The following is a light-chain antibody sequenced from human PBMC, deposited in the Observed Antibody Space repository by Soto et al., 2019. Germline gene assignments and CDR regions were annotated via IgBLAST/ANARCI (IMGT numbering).Light chain of an antibody. CDR3: QQYGRSPST. Sequence: EIVITRSRPTLSVSPGERATLSCRASQSVSSNLAWYQQKPGQAPRLLIYGASTRATGIPARFSGSGSGTEFTLTISSLQSEDFAVYYCQQYGRSPSTFGGGTKVDIK. CDR2: GAS. V-gene: IGKV3-15*01. CDR1: QSVSSN. J-gene: IGKJ4*01.